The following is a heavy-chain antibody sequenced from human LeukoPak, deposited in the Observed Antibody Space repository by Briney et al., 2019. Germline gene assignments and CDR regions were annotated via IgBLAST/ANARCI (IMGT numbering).Heavy chain of an antibody. V-gene: IGHV4-38-2*02. J-gene: IGHJ4*02. CDR2: IYHSGST. CDR3: ASFDYGGNPDDY. CDR1: GYSISSGYY. Sequence: SETLSLTCTVSGYSISSGYYWGWIRQPPGKGLEWIGSIYHSGSTYYNPSLKSRVTISVDTCKNQFSLKLSSVTAADTAVYYCASFDYGGNPDDYWGQGTLVTVSS. D-gene: IGHD4-23*01.